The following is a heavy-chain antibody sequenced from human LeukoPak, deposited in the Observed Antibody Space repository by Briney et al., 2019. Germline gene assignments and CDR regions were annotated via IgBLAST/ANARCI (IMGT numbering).Heavy chain of an antibody. CDR1: GGTFSSYA. V-gene: IGHV1-69*13. J-gene: IGHJ3*02. CDR3: AREGFYDSSGYPGGDAFDI. D-gene: IGHD3-22*01. Sequence: SVKVSCKASGGTFSSYAISWVRQAPGQGLEWMGGIIPIFGTANYAQKFQGRVTITADESTSTAYMELSRLRSEDTAVYYCAREGFYDSSGYPGGDAFDIWGQGTMVTVSS. CDR2: IIPIFGTA.